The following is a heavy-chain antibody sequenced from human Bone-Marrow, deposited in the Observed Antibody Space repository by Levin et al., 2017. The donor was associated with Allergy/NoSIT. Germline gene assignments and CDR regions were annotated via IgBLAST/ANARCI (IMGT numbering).Heavy chain of an antibody. J-gene: IGHJ4*02. D-gene: IGHD3-22*01. Sequence: GESLKISCTASGFTFSSYSMNWVRQAPGKGLEWVSSITTSSTYISYAASVRGRFTISRDNAQNSLYLQMDSLRAEDTAVYYCAREGYRTSDNRGYYFDYWGQGTLVTVSS. V-gene: IGHV3-21*01. CDR1: GFTFSSYS. CDR3: AREGYRTSDNRGYYFDY. CDR2: ITTSSTYI.